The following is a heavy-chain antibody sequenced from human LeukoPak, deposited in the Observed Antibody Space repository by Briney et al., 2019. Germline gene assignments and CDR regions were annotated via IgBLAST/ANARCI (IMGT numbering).Heavy chain of an antibody. Sequence: PGGSLRLSCAASGFTFDDYAMHWVRQAPGKGLEWVSLISGDGGSTYYADSVKGRFTISRDNSENSLYLQMNSLRTEDTALYYCAKVFPGYYYGTFDYWGQGTLVTVSS. CDR1: GFTFDDYA. D-gene: IGHD3-9*01. J-gene: IGHJ4*02. V-gene: IGHV3-43*02. CDR2: ISGDGGST. CDR3: AKVFPGYYYGTFDY.